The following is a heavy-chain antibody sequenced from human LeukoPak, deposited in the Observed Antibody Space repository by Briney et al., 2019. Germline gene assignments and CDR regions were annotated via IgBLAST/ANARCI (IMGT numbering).Heavy chain of an antibody. CDR3: ARDLAYSRLDY. Sequence: GGSLRLSCAVSGLTFSSSWMDWVRQALGKGLEWVASINPEGSEKYSADSVKGRFTISRDNAKNSLYLQMDSLRVEDTAFYYCARDLAYSRLDYWGQGMLVTVSS. V-gene: IGHV3-7*01. CDR2: INPEGSEK. CDR1: GLTFSSSW. D-gene: IGHD5-18*01. J-gene: IGHJ4*02.